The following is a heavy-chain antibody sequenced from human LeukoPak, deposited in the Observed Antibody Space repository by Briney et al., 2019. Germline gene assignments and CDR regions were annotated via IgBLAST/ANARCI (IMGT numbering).Heavy chain of an antibody. V-gene: IGHV4-34*01. Sequence: PSETLSLTCAVYGGSFSGYYWSWIRQPPGKGLEWIGEINHSGSTNYNPSLESRVTISVDTSKNQFSLKLSSVTAADTAVYYCARTRIAAVTLVWFDPWGQGTLVTVSS. CDR3: ARTRIAAVTLVWFDP. CDR1: GGSFSGYY. D-gene: IGHD6-13*01. J-gene: IGHJ5*02. CDR2: INHSGST.